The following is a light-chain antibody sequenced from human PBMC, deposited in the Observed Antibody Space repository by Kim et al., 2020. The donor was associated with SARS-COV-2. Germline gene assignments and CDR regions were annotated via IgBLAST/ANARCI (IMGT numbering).Light chain of an antibody. Sequence: LSATVGDRVTITCRTRQKISRWLAWYQQKPGKAPNLLIYEASRLESRVPSRFSGRASGTEFTLTISSLQPDDFATYYCQQYNGYHTFGQGTKLEI. J-gene: IGKJ2*01. CDR3: QQYNGYHT. V-gene: IGKV1-5*03. CDR1: QKISRW. CDR2: EAS.